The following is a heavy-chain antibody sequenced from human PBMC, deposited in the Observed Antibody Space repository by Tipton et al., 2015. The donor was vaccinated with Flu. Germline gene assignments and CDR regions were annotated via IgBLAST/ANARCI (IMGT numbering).Heavy chain of an antibody. V-gene: IGHV4-38-2*01. J-gene: IGHJ4*02. CDR2: IHQSGYA. Sequence: TLSLTCSVSGDSIGSPYYWGWIRQPPGMGLEWIGNIHQSGYAYYNPSLRSRVTISVDRSKNQFSLRLTSVTAADTAVYYCARMGRAYPAGYWGQGTLVTVSS. D-gene: IGHD3-10*01. CDR3: ARMGRAYPAGY. CDR1: GDSIGSPYY.